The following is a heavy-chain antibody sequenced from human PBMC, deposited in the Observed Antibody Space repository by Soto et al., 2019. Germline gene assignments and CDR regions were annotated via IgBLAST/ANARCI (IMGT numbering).Heavy chain of an antibody. CDR2: IYVGVTT. CDR3: ARGAGYCSGGSCYGRDWFDP. V-gene: IGHV3-53*01. Sequence: PGGSLRLSCAASGVSVSSGYMTWVHQAPGKGLEWVSVIYVGVTTSYAESVKGRFIVSRDNSKNTLYLQMNSLRVEDTAVYYCARGAGYCSGGSCYGRDWFDPWGQGVLVTVSS. D-gene: IGHD2-15*01. CDR1: GVSVSSGY. J-gene: IGHJ5*02.